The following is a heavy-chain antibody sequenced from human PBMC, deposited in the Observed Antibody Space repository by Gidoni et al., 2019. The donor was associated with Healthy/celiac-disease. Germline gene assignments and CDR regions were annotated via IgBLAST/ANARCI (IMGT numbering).Heavy chain of an antibody. D-gene: IGHD2-2*01. V-gene: IGHV3-49*02. J-gene: IGHJ4*02. Sequence: RFTISSDDSKSIAYLQMNSLKTEDTAVYYCTRDWRVPAARLFDYWGQGTLVTVSS. CDR3: TRDWRVPAARLFDY.